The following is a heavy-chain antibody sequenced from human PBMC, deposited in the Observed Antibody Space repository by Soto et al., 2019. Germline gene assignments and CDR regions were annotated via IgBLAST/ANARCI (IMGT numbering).Heavy chain of an antibody. D-gene: IGHD6-19*01. V-gene: IGHV3-23*01. Sequence: EVQLLESGGGVVQPGGSLRLSCVASGFNFKKFAMAWVRQAAGEGLEWVSGISCCGGSASYADSVKGRFSIARDDSKTAVSLQLNSLSVEDTAQYYCAKADGQQWLIPHLDNWGQGTLVTVS. CDR1: GFNFKKFA. CDR2: ISCCGGSA. CDR3: AKADGQQWLIPHLDN. J-gene: IGHJ4*02.